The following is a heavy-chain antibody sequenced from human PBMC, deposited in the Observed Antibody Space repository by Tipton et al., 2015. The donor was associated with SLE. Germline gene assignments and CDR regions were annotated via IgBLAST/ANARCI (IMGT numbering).Heavy chain of an antibody. Sequence: SLRLSCAASGFTFESYTMHWVRLPPGQGLEWVSGINWNSVTIAYADSVRGRFTVSRDNAKNSLYLQMSSLRAEDTALYYCAKESGGSDPDYWGQGTLVTVSS. CDR2: INWNSVTI. D-gene: IGHD1-26*01. V-gene: IGHV3-9*01. CDR1: GFTFESYT. J-gene: IGHJ4*02. CDR3: AKESGGSDPDY.